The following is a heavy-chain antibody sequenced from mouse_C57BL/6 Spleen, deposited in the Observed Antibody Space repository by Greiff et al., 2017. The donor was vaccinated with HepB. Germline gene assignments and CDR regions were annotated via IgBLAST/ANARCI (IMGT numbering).Heavy chain of an antibody. CDR3: ARSELGLLAY. CDR2: INPYNGGT. D-gene: IGHD4-1*01. CDR1: GYTFTDYY. Sequence: EVQLQQSGPVLVKPGASVKMSCKASGYTFTDYYMNWVKQSHGKSLEWIGVINPYNGGTSYNQKFKGKATLTVDKSSSTAYMELNSLTSEDSAVYYCARSELGLLAYWGQGTLVTVSA. J-gene: IGHJ3*01. V-gene: IGHV1-19*01.